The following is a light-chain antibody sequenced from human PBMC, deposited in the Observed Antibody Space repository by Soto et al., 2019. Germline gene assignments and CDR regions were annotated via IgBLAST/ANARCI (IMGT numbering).Light chain of an antibody. CDR1: SSDFSGYKY. CDR2: DVN. V-gene: IGLV2-14*01. CDR3: LSYTTSTTLGV. Sequence: QSALTQPASLSGSPGESITISCIGGSSDFSGYKYVSWYQQYPGKAPKVIIYDVNKRPSGISDRFSAAKSVNTASLTISGLQADDEADYYCLSYTTSTTLGVFGGGTKLTVL. J-gene: IGLJ3*02.